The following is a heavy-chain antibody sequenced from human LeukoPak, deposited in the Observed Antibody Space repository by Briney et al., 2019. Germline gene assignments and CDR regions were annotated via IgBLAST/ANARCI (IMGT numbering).Heavy chain of an antibody. Sequence: ASVKVSCKASGYTFTVYYMHWVRQAPGQGLEWMGWINPNSGGTNYAQKFQGRVTMTRDTSITTAYMELTSLRSDDTAVYYCARDLFYSVSGTYYNVGRVFNYWGQGTLVTVSS. CDR1: GYTFTVYY. V-gene: IGHV1-2*02. CDR2: INPNSGGT. D-gene: IGHD3-10*01. CDR3: ARDLFYSVSGTYYNVGRVFNY. J-gene: IGHJ4*02.